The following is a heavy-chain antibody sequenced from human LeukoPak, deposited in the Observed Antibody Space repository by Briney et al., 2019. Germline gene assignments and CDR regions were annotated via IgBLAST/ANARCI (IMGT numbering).Heavy chain of an antibody. V-gene: IGHV3-23*01. D-gene: IGHD6-13*01. CDR3: ARAGEQQLTRGWFDP. J-gene: IGHJ5*02. CDR2: ISGSGGST. Sequence: GGSLRLSCAASGFTFSSYAMSWVRQAPGKGLEWVSSISGSGGSTYYADSVKGRFTISRDNSKNTLYLQMNSLRVEDTAVYYCARAGEQQLTRGWFDPWGQGTLVTVSS. CDR1: GFTFSSYA.